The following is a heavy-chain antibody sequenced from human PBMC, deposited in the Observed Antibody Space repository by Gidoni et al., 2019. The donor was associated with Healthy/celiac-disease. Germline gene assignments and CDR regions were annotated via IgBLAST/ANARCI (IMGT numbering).Heavy chain of an antibody. J-gene: IGHJ4*02. CDR3: ARGLYYYDSSGYDY. D-gene: IGHD3-22*01. CDR1: GGTFSSYA. Sequence: QVQLVQSGAEVKKPGSSVKVSCKASGGTFSSYAISWVRQAPGQGLEWMGRIIPILGIANYAQKFQGRVTITADKSTSTAYMELSSLRSEDTAVYYCARGLYYYDSSGYDYWGQGTLVTVSS. V-gene: IGHV1-69*09. CDR2: IIPILGIA.